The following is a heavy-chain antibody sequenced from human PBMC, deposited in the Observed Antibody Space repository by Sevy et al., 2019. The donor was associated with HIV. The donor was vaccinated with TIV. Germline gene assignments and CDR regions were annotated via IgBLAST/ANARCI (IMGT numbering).Heavy chain of an antibody. Sequence: GGSLRLSCAASGFTFSSYGMHWVRQAPGKGLEWVAVISYDGSNKYYADSVKGRFTISRDNSKNTHYMQMNNLRAEDTGVDYCAKAPGADPSCFDDWGQGTLVTVSS. D-gene: IGHD6-19*01. CDR1: GFTFSSYG. CDR3: AKAPGADPSCFDD. V-gene: IGHV3-30*18. CDR2: ISYDGSNK. J-gene: IGHJ4*02.